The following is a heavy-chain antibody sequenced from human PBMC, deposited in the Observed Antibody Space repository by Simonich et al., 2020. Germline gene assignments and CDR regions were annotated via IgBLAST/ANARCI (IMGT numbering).Heavy chain of an antibody. CDR3: ARNGLVGILKAFDI. D-gene: IGHD2-21*01. V-gene: IGHV1-2*02. Sequence: QVQLVQSGAEVKKPGASVKVSCKASGYTFTGYYMHWVRQAPGQGLEWRGWNNPNSGGTHKAQKVQGRVTMTRDTAISTAYMELSRLRSDDTAVYYCARNGLVGILKAFDIWGQGTMVTVSS. CDR1: GYTFTGYY. CDR2: NNPNSGGT. J-gene: IGHJ3*02.